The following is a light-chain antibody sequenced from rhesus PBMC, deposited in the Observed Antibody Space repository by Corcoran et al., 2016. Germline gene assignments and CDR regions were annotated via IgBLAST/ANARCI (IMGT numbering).Light chain of an antibody. CDR2: YAS. J-gene: IGKJ4*01. CDR3: QQYNNSPLT. V-gene: IGKV1-66*01. Sequence: DIQMTQSPSSLSASVGDTVTITCRASQGINNYLSWNQQKPGKAPKPQTYYASSLETGVPQRLSGSGSGTDYTLTISSLQPEDIATYYCQQYNNSPLTFGGGTKVEIK. CDR1: QGINNY.